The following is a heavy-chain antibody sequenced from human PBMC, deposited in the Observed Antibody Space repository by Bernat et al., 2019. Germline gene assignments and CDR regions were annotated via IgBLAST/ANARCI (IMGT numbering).Heavy chain of an antibody. CDR3: ARGTSTSAPYMDV. Sequence: VQLVESGGGLAKPGGSLRLSCAASGFTFSDYYMSWIRQAPGKGLDWVSYISSSSSYTNYADSVKGRFTISRDNAKNSLYLQMNSLRAEDTAVYYGARGTSTSAPYMDVWGKGTTVTVSS. CDR1: GFTFSDYY. J-gene: IGHJ6*03. CDR2: ISSSSSYT. V-gene: IGHV3-11*05.